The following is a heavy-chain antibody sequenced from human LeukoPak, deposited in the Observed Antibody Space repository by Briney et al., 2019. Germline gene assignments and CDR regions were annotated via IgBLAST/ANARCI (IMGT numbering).Heavy chain of an antibody. CDR3: AKDFWEMSTADY. J-gene: IGHJ4*02. V-gene: IGHV3-30*18. Sequence: GGSLRLSCAASGFTFSRYGMHWVRQAPGRGLEWVAVISYDGGNKYYGDSVKGRFTISRDNSKNTLYLQMSSLRAEDTAVYYCAKDFWEMSTADYWGQGTLVTVSS. D-gene: IGHD5-24*01. CDR2: ISYDGGNK. CDR1: GFTFSRYG.